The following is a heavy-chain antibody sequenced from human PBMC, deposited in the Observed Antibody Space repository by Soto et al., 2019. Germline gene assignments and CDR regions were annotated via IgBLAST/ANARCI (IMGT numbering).Heavy chain of an antibody. D-gene: IGHD1-26*01. CDR2: IIPRLGTA. CDR3: ARVRQFSENTCADYFDLDV. CDR1: GDTFVSYT. V-gene: IGHV1-69*12. J-gene: IGHJ6*02. Sequence: VQLVQSGAEVKKPGSSVKVSCTAPGDTFVSYTITWVRQAPGQGLEWMGGIIPRLGTADYAQKFQDRVTISAYESTNTVYMDLRSLRSDDTAVYYCARVRQFSENTCADYFDLDVWGQGTTVTVSS.